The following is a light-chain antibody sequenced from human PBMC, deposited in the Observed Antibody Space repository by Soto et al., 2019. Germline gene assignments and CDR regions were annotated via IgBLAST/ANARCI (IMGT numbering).Light chain of an antibody. CDR1: SSDVGGYKY. CDR3: FSYTGTSTLV. J-gene: IGLJ1*01. Sequence: QSVLTQPASVSGSPGQSITISCTGTSSDVGGYKYVSWYQQHPGKAPKLILYEVFNRASGVSNRFSGSKSGNTASLTISGLQAEDEADYYCFSYTGTSTLVFGTATKVTVL. V-gene: IGLV2-14*01. CDR2: EVF.